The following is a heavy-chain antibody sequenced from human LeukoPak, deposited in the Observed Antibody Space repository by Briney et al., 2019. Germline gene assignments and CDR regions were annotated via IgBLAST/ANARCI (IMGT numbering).Heavy chain of an antibody. CDR1: GFTFTGYY. V-gene: IGHV1-2*02. J-gene: IGHJ4*02. Sequence: EASVKVSCTASGFTFTGYYMHWVRQAPGQGLEWMGWINPNSGGTGYAQKFQGRVTMTRDTSISTAYMELSRLRSDGTAVFYCARDSYGDYVSFDYWGQGTLVTVSS. CDR2: INPNSGGT. CDR3: ARDSYGDYVSFDY. D-gene: IGHD4-17*01.